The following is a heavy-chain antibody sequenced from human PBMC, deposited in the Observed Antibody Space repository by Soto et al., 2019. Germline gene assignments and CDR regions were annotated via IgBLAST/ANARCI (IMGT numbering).Heavy chain of an antibody. V-gene: IGHV4-31*03. D-gene: IGHD3-22*01. CDR1: GGSISSGGYY. CDR2: IYYSGST. Sequence: SETLSLTCTVSGGSISSGGYYWSWIRQHPGKGLEWIGYIYYSGSTYYNPSLKSRVTISVDTSKNQFSLKLSSVTAADTAVYYCARAANPNSSGYYIDYWGQGTLVTVSS. J-gene: IGHJ4*02. CDR3: ARAANPNSSGYYIDY.